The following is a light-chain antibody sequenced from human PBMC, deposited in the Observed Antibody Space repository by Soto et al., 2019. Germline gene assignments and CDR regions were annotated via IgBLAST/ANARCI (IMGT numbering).Light chain of an antibody. Sequence: IQLTQSPSSLSASVGDRVTISCRASQGIANFLAWYQQKPGKAPKLLIYGASTLQSGVPSRFSGSGSGTDFTLTINSLQPEDFATCYCQQLNSFPIPFGPGTKVDIK. CDR3: QQLNSFPIP. CDR1: QGIANF. J-gene: IGKJ3*01. V-gene: IGKV1-9*01. CDR2: GAS.